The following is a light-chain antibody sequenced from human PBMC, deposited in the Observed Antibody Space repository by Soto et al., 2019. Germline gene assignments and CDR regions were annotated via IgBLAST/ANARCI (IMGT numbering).Light chain of an antibody. CDR2: DAS. J-gene: IGKJ1*01. CDR1: QSIDKNY. V-gene: IGKV3-20*01. Sequence: EVALPPSPGTLSLSPGASATLSCRASQSIDKNYLTWYQQKPGQAPRVLIYDASTRATGIPARFSGSGSGTDFTLTISRLEPEEWAVDDGQQYGSSPWTGGQGTKVEIK. CDR3: QQYGSSPWT.